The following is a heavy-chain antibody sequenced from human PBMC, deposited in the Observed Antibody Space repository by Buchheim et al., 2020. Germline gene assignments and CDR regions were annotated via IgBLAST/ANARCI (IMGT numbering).Heavy chain of an antibody. D-gene: IGHD4-11*01. J-gene: IGHJ6*02. Sequence: QVQLVQSGTEVKKPGASVKVPCKASGYTFTTYYIHWVRQAPGQGLEWMGMISPSGGSTSYSQKFQGRVTMTRDTSTSTVYMELSSLRSEDTAVYYCARDYSNYVRGMDVWGQGTT. CDR2: ISPSGGST. V-gene: IGHV1-46*01. CDR1: GYTFTTYY. CDR3: ARDYSNYVRGMDV.